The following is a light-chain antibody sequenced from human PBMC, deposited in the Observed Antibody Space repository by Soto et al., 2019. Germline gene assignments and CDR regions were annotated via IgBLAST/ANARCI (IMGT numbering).Light chain of an antibody. CDR2: EVT. J-gene: IGLJ1*01. Sequence: QSALTQPASVSGSPGQSITISCTGTSSNVGGYNFVSWYQQHPDKAPKLLIYEVTNGPTGVSHRSSGSKSGNTASLTISGLQAEDEADYFCSSYTTGTTIDVFGTGTKLTVL. CDR3: SSYTTGTTIDV. V-gene: IGLV2-14*01. CDR1: SSNVGGYNF.